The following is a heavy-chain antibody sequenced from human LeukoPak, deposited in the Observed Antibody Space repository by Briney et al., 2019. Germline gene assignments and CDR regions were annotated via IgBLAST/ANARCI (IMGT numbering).Heavy chain of an antibody. CDR2: INHSGST. CDR1: GGSFSGYY. V-gene: IGHV4-34*01. J-gene: IGHJ5*02. D-gene: IGHD5-12*01. CDR3: AREGLEEWLRPNWFDP. Sequence: PSETLSLTCAVYGGSFSGYYWSWIRQPPGKGLEWIGEINHSGSTNYNPSLKNRVTISVDTSKNQFSLKLSSVTAADTAVYYCAREGLEEWLRPNWFDPWGQGTLVTVSS.